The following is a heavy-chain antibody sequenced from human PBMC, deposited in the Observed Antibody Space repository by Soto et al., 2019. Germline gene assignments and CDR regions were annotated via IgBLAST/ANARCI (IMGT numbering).Heavy chain of an antibody. Sequence: GASVKVSGTVSGYTLTELSMHCVRQAPGKGLEWMGGFDPEDGTANYAQKFQGRVTITADESTSTAYMELSRLRSDDTAVYYCARAHGGTSPSYYYYYYMDVWGKGTTVTVSS. CDR2: FDPEDGTA. V-gene: IGHV1-24*01. CDR3: ARAHGGTSPSYYYYYYMDV. D-gene: IGHD2-2*01. J-gene: IGHJ6*03. CDR1: GYTLTELS.